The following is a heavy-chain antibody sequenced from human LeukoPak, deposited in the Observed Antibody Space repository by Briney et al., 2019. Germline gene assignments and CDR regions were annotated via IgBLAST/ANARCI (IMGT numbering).Heavy chain of an antibody. D-gene: IGHD3-22*01. Sequence: GGSLRLSCAASGFTFSSYSMNWVRQAPGKGLEWVSSISSSSSYIYYADSVKGRFTISRDNAKNSLYLQMNSLRAEDTAVYYCARDLRRGGDSSGNPGGYWGQGTLVTVSS. CDR1: GFTFSSYS. CDR2: ISSSSSYI. V-gene: IGHV3-21*01. J-gene: IGHJ4*02. CDR3: ARDLRRGGDSSGNPGGY.